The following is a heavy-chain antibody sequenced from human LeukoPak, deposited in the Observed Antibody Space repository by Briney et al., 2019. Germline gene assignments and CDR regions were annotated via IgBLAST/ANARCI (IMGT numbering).Heavy chain of an antibody. CDR3: ARSLYYYDSTSSFGY. J-gene: IGHJ4*02. V-gene: IGHV1-2*02. CDR2: INPNSGGT. D-gene: IGHD3-22*01. CDR1: GYTFTGYY. Sequence: ASVKVSCKTSGYTFTGYYIHWVRQAPGQGLEWMGWINPNSGGTNYAQKFQGRVTMTRDTSISTAYMELSRLRSDDTAVYYCARSLYYYDSTSSFGYWGQGTLVTVSS.